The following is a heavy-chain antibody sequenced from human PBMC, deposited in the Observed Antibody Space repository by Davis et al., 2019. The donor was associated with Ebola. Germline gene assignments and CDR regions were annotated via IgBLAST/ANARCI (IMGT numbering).Heavy chain of an antibody. CDR3: ARDKDIIGVAGSYFDY. Sequence: GESLKISCAASGFTFSSYGMHWVRQAPGKGLEWVAVISYDGSNKYYADSVKGRFTISRDNAKNSLYLQMNSLRAEDTAVYFCARDKDIIGVAGSYFDYWGQGNLVTVSS. J-gene: IGHJ4*02. CDR2: ISYDGSNK. D-gene: IGHD6-13*01. V-gene: IGHV3-30*03. CDR1: GFTFSSYG.